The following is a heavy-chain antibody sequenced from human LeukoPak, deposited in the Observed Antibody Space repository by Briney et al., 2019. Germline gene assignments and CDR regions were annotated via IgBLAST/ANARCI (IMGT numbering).Heavy chain of an antibody. Sequence: SETLSLTCTVSGGSISSSSYYWGWIRQPPGRGLEWIGSIYYSGSTYYNPSLKSRVTISVDTSKNQFSLKLSSVTAADTAVYYCASPYYYYYYMDVWGKGTTVPISS. CDR1: GGSISSSSYY. CDR3: ASPYYYYYYMDV. CDR2: IYYSGST. J-gene: IGHJ6*03. V-gene: IGHV4-39*07.